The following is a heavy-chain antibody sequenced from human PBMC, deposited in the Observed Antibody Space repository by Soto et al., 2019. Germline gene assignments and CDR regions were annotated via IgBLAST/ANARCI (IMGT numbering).Heavy chain of an antibody. J-gene: IGHJ6*02. CDR3: ARATGYSSSWYGGDYYGMDV. D-gene: IGHD6-13*01. CDR2: IYYSGST. V-gene: IGHV4-59*01. CDR1: GGSISSYY. Sequence: SETLSLTCTASGGSISSYYWSWIRQPPGKGLEWIGYIYYSGSTNYNPSLTSRVTISVDTSKNQFSLKLSSVTAADTAVYYCARATGYSSSWYGGDYYGMDVWGQGTTVTVS.